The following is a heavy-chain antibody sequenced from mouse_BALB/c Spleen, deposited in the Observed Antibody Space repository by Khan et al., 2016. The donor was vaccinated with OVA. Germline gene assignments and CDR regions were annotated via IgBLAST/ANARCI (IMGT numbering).Heavy chain of an antibody. V-gene: IGHV1-87*01. D-gene: IGHD2-10*02. CDR3: ATRAYSYRNEGYYAMDY. Sequence: QVQLQQSGAELARPGASVKLSCKASGYTFTSYWMQWVKQRPGQGLEWIGAIYPGDGDTRYTQKFKGKATLTADKSSSTAYMQLSSLASEDSAVYYCATRAYSYRNEGYYAMDYWGQGTSVTVSS. J-gene: IGHJ4*01. CDR1: GYTFTSYW. CDR2: IYPGDGDT.